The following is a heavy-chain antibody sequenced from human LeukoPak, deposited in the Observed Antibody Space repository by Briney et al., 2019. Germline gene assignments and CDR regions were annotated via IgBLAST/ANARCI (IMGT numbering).Heavy chain of an antibody. V-gene: IGHV3-74*01. CDR2: IASDGSST. CDR3: AKGEYYYDSSGYSIGN. D-gene: IGHD3-22*01. J-gene: IGHJ4*02. CDR1: GFTFSSYW. Sequence: GGSLRLSCAASGFTFSSYWMNWVRHAPGKGLVWVSRIASDGSSTTYADSVKGRFSISRDNAKNTLYLQMNSLRADDTAVYYCAKGEYYYDSSGYSIGNWGQGTLVTVSS.